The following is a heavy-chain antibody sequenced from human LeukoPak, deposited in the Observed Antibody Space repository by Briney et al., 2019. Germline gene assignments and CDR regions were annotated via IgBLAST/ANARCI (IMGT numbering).Heavy chain of an antibody. CDR2: FDPEDGET. D-gene: IGHD3/OR15-3a*01. CDR3: ATSPGTGFYTTNYFDY. Sequence: ASVKVSCKVSGYTLTELSMHWVRQAPGKGLEWMGGFDPEDGETIYAQKFQGRVTMTEDTSTDTAYMELSSLRSEDTAVYYCATSPGTGFYTTNYFDYWGQGTLVTVSS. V-gene: IGHV1-24*01. J-gene: IGHJ4*02. CDR1: GYTLTELS.